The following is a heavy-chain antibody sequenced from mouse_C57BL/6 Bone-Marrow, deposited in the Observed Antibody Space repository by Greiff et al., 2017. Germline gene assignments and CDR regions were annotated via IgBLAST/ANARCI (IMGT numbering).Heavy chain of an antibody. D-gene: IGHD1-1*01. CDR3: AKNDYYGSYYYAMDY. CDR2: IWRGGST. Sequence: QVQLKQSGPGLVQPSQSLSITCTVSGFSLTSYGVHWVRQSPGKGLEWLGVIWRGGSTDYNAAFMSRLSITKDNSNSQVFFKMNSLQADDTAIYYCAKNDYYGSYYYAMDYWGQGTSVTVSS. J-gene: IGHJ4*01. CDR1: GFSLTSYG. V-gene: IGHV2-5*01.